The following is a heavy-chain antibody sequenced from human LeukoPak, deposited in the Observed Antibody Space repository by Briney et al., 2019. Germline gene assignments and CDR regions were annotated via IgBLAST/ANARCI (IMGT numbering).Heavy chain of an antibody. CDR1: VGSLSSYY. D-gene: IGHD3-10*01. V-gene: IGHV4-59*01. Sequence: SETLSLTCTVSVGSLSSYYWSWIRQPPGKGLERIGYIYYSGSTNYNPSLKSRVTISVDTSKNQFSLKLSSVTAADTAVYYCARYYDYWGQGTLVTVSS. J-gene: IGHJ4*02. CDR3: ARYYDY. CDR2: IYYSGST.